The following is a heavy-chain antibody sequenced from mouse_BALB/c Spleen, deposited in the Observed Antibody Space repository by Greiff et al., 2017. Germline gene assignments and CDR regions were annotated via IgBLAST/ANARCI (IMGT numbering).Heavy chain of an antibody. CDR1: GFNIKDTY. V-gene: IGHV14-3*02. D-gene: IGHD1-1*01. CDR2: IDPANGNT. J-gene: IGHJ3*01. Sequence: EVKLMESGAELVKPGASVKLSCTASGFNIKDTYMHWVKQRPEQGLEWIGRIDPANGNTKYDPKFQGKATITADTSSNTAYLQLSSLTSEDTAVYYCARSGYGSSLAWFAYWGQGTLVTVSA. CDR3: ARSGYGSSLAWFAY.